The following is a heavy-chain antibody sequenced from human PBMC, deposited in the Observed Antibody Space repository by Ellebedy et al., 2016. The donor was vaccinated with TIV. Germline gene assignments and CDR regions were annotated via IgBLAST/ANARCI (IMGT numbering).Heavy chain of an antibody. J-gene: IGHJ4*02. CDR2: ISAYNGNT. D-gene: IGHD5-24*01. CDR3: TRAWREAYNFPLVDY. V-gene: IGHV1-18*01. Sequence: AASVKVSCKAAGYTFTSYGISWVRQAPGQGLEWMGWISAYNGNTNYAQKLQGRVTMTTDTSTSTAYMELRSLRSDDTAVYYCTRAWREAYNFPLVDYWGQGTLVTVSS. CDR1: GYTFTSYG.